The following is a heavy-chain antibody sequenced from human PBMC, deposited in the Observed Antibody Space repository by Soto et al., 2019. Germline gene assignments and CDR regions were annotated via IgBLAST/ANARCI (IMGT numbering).Heavy chain of an antibody. V-gene: IGHV1-18*01. J-gene: IGHJ4*02. D-gene: IGHD3-22*01. CDR2: ISGHNGNT. CDR1: GYSFTXXX. Sequence: QVQLVQSGAEVKKPGASVXXSCKASGYSFTXXXXSWVRQAPGQXPXXMXWISGHNGNTNHPQSLQGRVTMTTDTSRNTAYMELRSLRSDDTAVYYCARHRFNYYDDTVYYYFDYWGQGTLVTVSS. CDR3: ARHRFNYYDDTVYYYFDY.